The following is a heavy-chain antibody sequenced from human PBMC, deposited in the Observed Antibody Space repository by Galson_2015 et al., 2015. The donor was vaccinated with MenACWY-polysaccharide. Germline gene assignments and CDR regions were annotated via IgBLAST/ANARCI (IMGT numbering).Heavy chain of an antibody. CDR3: ATETRPLHNFWGAYYLDDY. CDR2: IKTKTDGYTS. Sequence: SLRLSCAASGFSFSNAWMTWVLHPPSNGLYCFGRIKTKTDGYTSYYSQHHTPKPINPRDDSRTAPLIHTNSLTTGDTAVYYCATETRPLHNFWGAYYLDDYWGQGTLVTVSS. J-gene: IGHJ4*02. V-gene: IGHV3-15*01. CDR1: GFSFSNAW. D-gene: IGHD3-3*01.